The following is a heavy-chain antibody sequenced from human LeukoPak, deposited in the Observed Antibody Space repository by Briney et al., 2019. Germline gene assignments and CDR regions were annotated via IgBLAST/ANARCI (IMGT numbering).Heavy chain of an antibody. D-gene: IGHD4-23*01. CDR2: IYSSGTI. V-gene: IGHV4-31*03. CDR1: GGSIGSTLYY. J-gene: IGHJ4*02. Sequence: SETLSLTCTVSGGSIGSTLYYWSWIRQHPGKGLEWIGHIYSSGTIDHNPSLKSRVTMSVDTSKTQFSLRLNSVTAADTAVYYCARESAPGGISHFDYWGQGTPVTVSS. CDR3: ARESAPGGISHFDY.